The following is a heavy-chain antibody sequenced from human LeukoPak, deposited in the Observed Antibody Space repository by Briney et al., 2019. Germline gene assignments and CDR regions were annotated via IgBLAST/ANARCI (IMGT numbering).Heavy chain of an antibody. CDR3: GKDSYYDFWSGSIDY. D-gene: IGHD3-3*01. Sequence: GGSLRLSCAASGFTFSSYAMSWVRQAPGKGLEWVSAISGSGGSTYYADSVKGRFTISRDNSKNTLYLQMNSLRAEDTAVYYCGKDSYYDFWSGSIDYWGQGTLVTVSS. V-gene: IGHV3-23*01. CDR2: ISGSGGST. CDR1: GFTFSSYA. J-gene: IGHJ4*02.